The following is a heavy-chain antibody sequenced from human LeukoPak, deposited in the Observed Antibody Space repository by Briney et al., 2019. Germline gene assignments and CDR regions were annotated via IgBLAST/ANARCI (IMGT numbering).Heavy chain of an antibody. CDR2: IRYDGSNK. J-gene: IGHJ4*02. D-gene: IGHD3-22*01. CDR1: GFTFSSYG. Sequence: GRSLRLSCAASGFTFSSYGMHWVRQAPGKGLEWVAVIRYDGSNKYYADSVKGRFTISRDNSKNTLYLQMNSLRAEDTAVYYCAGLYSDYYDSSQDYWGQGTLVTVSS. V-gene: IGHV3-33*01. CDR3: AGLYSDYYDSSQDY.